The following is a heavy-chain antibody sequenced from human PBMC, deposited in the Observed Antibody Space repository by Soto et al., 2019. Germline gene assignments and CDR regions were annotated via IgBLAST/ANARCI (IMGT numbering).Heavy chain of an antibody. V-gene: IGHV4-31*03. Sequence: QVQLQESGPGLVKPSQTLSLTCTVSGDSISNGGYYWSWIRLHPGKGLEWIGYIYYGGRSYYNPSLKSRINMSVDTSKNQISLKLSSVTAADTAIYYCAKMLNYWGQGALVTFSS. CDR2: IYYGGRS. J-gene: IGHJ4*02. D-gene: IGHD2-8*01. CDR3: AKMLNY. CDR1: GDSISNGGYY.